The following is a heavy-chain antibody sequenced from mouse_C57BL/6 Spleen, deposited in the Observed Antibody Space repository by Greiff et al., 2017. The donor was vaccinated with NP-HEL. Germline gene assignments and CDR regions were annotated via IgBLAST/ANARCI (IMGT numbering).Heavy chain of an antibody. V-gene: IGHV5-6*01. D-gene: IGHD2-1*01. CDR3: ARQDYGNLYAMDD. CDR2: ISSGGSYT. Sequence: EVMLVESGGDLVKPGGSLKLSCAASGFTFSSYGMSWVRQTPDKRLEWVATISSGGSYTYYPDSVKGRFTISRDNAKNTLYLQMSSLKSEDTAMYYCARQDYGNLYAMDDWGQGTSVTVSS. J-gene: IGHJ4*01. CDR1: GFTFSSYG.